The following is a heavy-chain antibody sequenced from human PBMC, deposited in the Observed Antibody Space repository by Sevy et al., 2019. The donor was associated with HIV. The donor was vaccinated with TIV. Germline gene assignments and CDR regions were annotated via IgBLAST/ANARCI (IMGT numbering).Heavy chain of an antibody. Sequence: GGFLRLSCAASGFTFSSYAMSWVRQAPGKGLEWVSAISGSGGSTYYADSVKGRFTISRDNSKNTLYLQMNSLRAEDTAVYYCAKEEYSSGWKAYFDYWGQGTLVTVSS. CDR1: GFTFSSYA. CDR3: AKEEYSSGWKAYFDY. J-gene: IGHJ4*02. D-gene: IGHD6-19*01. V-gene: IGHV3-23*01. CDR2: ISGSGGST.